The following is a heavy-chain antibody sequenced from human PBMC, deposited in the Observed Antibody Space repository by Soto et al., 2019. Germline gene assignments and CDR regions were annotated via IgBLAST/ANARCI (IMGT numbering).Heavy chain of an antibody. CDR3: ARKYSSSWYAPSRYFDL. V-gene: IGHV4-39*01. Sequence: QLQLQESGPGLVKPSDTLSLTCTVSGGSISSSSYYWGWIRQPPGKGLEWIGSIYYSGSTYYNPPLKSRVTISVDKSKNQASRKLSSVTAADTAVYYCARKYSSSWYAPSRYFDLWGRGTLVTVSS. CDR1: GGSISSSSYY. J-gene: IGHJ2*01. D-gene: IGHD6-13*01. CDR2: IYYSGST.